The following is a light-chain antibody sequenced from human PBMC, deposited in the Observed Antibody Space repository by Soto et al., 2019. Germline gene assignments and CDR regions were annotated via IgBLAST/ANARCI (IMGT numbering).Light chain of an antibody. CDR2: GAS. CDR1: QSVNNL. CDR3: QQYNKWPIT. J-gene: IGKJ5*01. Sequence: EIVLTQSPASLSVSPGERATLSCRASQSVNNLLAWYQQKPGRPPRLLIYGASTRATGIPARFSGSGSGTEFTLSINSLQSEDFAVYYCQQYNKWPITFGLGTRLE. V-gene: IGKV3-15*01.